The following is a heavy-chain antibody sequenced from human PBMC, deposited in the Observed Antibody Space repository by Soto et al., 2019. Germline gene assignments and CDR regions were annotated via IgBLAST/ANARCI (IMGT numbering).Heavy chain of an antibody. CDR2: ISAYNGNT. D-gene: IGHD2-2*01. V-gene: IGHV1-18*01. CDR3: ARVHIVVVPAAMGYYYYYMDV. J-gene: IGHJ6*03. CDR1: GYTFISYG. Sequence: QVQLVQSGAEVKKPGASVKVSCKASGYTFISYGISWVRQAPGQGLEWMGWISAYNGNTNYAQKLQGRVTMTTDTSTSTAYMELRSLRSDDTAVYYCARVHIVVVPAAMGYYYYYMDVWGKGTTVTVSS.